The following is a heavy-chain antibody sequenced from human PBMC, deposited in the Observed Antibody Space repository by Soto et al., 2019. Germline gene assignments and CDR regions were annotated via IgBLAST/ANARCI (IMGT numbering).Heavy chain of an antibody. D-gene: IGHD6-19*01. J-gene: IGHJ4*02. Sequence: EVQLVESGGGLVQPGGSLRLSCAASGFTFRNHWMSWVRQAPGKGLEWVANISQGGNENYYVDSVNGRFTTSRDNTKNLFYQQINSLRGAGTAVYYCARGDIDGWEFDYWGQGTLVTVSS. V-gene: IGHV3-7*01. CDR3: ARGDIDGWEFDY. CDR1: GFTFRNHW. CDR2: ISQGGNEN.